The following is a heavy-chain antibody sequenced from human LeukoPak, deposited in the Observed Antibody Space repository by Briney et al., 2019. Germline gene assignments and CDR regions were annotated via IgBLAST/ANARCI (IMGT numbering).Heavy chain of an antibody. CDR2: MNHSGST. Sequence: GSLRLSCEASGFSFSNSWMSWIRQPPGKGLEWIGEMNHSGSTNYNPSLKSRATISVDTAKNQVSLKLSSVTAADTAVYYCARPARIAASGRYAFDFWGEGTLVTVSS. V-gene: IGHV4-34*01. CDR1: GFSFSNSW. CDR3: ARPARIAASGRYAFDF. D-gene: IGHD6-13*01. J-gene: IGHJ3*01.